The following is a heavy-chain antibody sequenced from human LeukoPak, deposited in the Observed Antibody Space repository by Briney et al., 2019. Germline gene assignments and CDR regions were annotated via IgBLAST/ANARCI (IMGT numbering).Heavy chain of an antibody. D-gene: IGHD6-13*01. CDR2: IYHSGST. CDR1: GYSISSGYY. CDR3: ARDFIAAAGSYFDY. J-gene: IGHJ4*02. Sequence: PSETLSLTCTVSGYSISSGYYWGWIRQPPGKGLEWIGSIYHSGSTYYNPSLKSRVTISVDTSKNQFSLKLSSVTAADTAVYYCARDFIAAAGSYFDYWGQGTLVTVSS. V-gene: IGHV4-38-2*02.